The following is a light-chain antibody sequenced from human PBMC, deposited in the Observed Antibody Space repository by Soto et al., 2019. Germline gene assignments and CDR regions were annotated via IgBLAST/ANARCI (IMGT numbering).Light chain of an antibody. CDR2: GVS. CDR1: QSVSHRY. V-gene: IGKV3-20*01. J-gene: IGKJ1*01. Sequence: EIVLTQSPGTLCLSPGERATLSCRASQSVSHRYLAWYQQEPGQATRLLIHGVSTRATGIPDRFSGSVSGAEFPLTISRREPEEFAANYCPLYGSSPWTLGQGLKVEIK. CDR3: PLYGSSPWT.